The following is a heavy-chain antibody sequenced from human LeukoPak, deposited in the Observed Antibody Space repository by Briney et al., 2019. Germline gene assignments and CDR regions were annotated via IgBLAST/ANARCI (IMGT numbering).Heavy chain of an antibody. D-gene: IGHD3-22*01. Sequence: GGSLRLSCVGFGFSFNEYAMHWVRQVPGKGLEWVSGITWDSGSVGYADSVKGRFTISRHNAQNSLFLEMNSLRVEDTAIYYCASLHDNSGYIDYLCESMDVWGKGTTVTVSS. V-gene: IGHV3-9*01. CDR1: GFSFNEYA. CDR3: ASLHDNSGYIDYLCESMDV. J-gene: IGHJ6*03. CDR2: ITWDSGSV.